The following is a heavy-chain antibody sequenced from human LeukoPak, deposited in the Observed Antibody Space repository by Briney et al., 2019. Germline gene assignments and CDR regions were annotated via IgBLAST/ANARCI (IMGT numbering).Heavy chain of an antibody. V-gene: IGHV4-59*01. Sequence: SETLSLTCTVSGGSISSYYWSWIRQPPGKGLEWIGYIFYSGSANSNPSLESRVTISVDTSNNQFSLKLSSVTAADTAAYYCARLRSGSTPPPPHYYYGLDVWGQGTTVIVSS. CDR2: IFYSGSA. J-gene: IGHJ6*02. CDR3: ARLRSGSTPPPPHYYYGLDV. D-gene: IGHD1-26*01. CDR1: GGSISSYY.